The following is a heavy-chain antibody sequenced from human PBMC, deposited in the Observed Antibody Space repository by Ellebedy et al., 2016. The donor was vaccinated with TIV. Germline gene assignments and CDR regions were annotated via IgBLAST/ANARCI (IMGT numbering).Heavy chain of an antibody. CDR2: ISSSSSYI. CDR1: GFTFSSYS. D-gene: IGHD1-1*01. J-gene: IGHJ6*03. Sequence: GESLKISXAASGFTFSSYSMNWVRQAPGKGLEWVSSISSSSSYIYYADSVKGRFTISRDNAKNSLYLQMNSLRAEDTAVYYCARDGELDYMDVWGKGTTVTVSS. CDR3: ARDGELDYMDV. V-gene: IGHV3-21*01.